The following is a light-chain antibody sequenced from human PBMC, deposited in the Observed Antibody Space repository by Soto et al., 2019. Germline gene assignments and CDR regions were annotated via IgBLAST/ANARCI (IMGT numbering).Light chain of an antibody. CDR3: QQYNDWPGT. CDR2: DAS. Sequence: EIVLTQSPGTLSLSPGERATLSCRASQSVSSSYLAWYQQKPGQAPRLLIYDASTRATGIPTRFRGSGSGTEFTLTISSLQSEDFVVYYCQQYNDWPGTFGQGTKVDIK. V-gene: IGKV3-15*01. J-gene: IGKJ1*01. CDR1: QSVSSSY.